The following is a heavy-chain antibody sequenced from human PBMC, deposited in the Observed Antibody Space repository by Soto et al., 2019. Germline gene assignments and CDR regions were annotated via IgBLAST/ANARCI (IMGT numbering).Heavy chain of an antibody. CDR1: EFTFDVFV. CDR3: VRGSSCDNTRCYDPAYFGP. J-gene: IGHJ5*02. V-gene: IGHV3-33*01. D-gene: IGHD2-2*01. CDR2: VWNDGTNN. Sequence: QVQLVESGGGVVQPGRSLRLSCAASEFTFDVFVMHWVRQAPGTGLEWVAVVWNDGTNNKYADSVKGRFTISRDNSKNMLYLQMNNLRVEDTAVYYCVRGSSCDNTRCYDPAYFGPWGQGTLVTVSS.